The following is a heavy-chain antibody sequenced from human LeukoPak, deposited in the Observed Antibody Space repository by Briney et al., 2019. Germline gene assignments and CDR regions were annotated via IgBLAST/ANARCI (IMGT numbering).Heavy chain of an antibody. Sequence: APVRVSCKASGYSFTNYAFNWVRQAPGQGLEWMGWISAYNGNTNYGQNFQGRVTMATDTSTSTAYMELRSLRSDDTAVYYCARISPHSHYYDSSGTDYWGQGTLVTVSS. CDR1: GYSFTNYA. CDR3: ARISPHSHYYDSSGTDY. J-gene: IGHJ4*02. D-gene: IGHD3-22*01. CDR2: ISAYNGNT. V-gene: IGHV1-18*01.